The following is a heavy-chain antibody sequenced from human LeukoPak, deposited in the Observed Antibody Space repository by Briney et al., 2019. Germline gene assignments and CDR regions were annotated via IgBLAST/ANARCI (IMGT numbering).Heavy chain of an antibody. CDR3: ARVYSSGSYYFDY. Sequence: ASVKVSCKASGYTFTGYYMHWVRQAPGQGLEWMGWISAYNGNTNYAQRLQGRVTMTTDTSTSTAYMELRSLRSDDTAVYYCARVYSSGSYYFDYWGQGTLVTVSS. CDR1: GYTFTGYY. V-gene: IGHV1-18*04. CDR2: ISAYNGNT. J-gene: IGHJ4*02. D-gene: IGHD6-19*01.